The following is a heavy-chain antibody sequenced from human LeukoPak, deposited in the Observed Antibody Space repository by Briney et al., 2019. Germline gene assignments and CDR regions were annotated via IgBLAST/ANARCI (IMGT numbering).Heavy chain of an antibody. J-gene: IGHJ4*02. CDR3: ARVLRYFDWTMGH. CDR1: GYTFTGYY. D-gene: IGHD3-9*01. Sequence: ASVKVSCKASGYTFTGYYMHWVRQAPGQGLEWMGWINPNSGGTNYAQKFQGRVTMTRDTSISTAYMELSRLRSDDTAVYYCARVLRYFDWTMGHWGQGTLVTVSS. CDR2: INPNSGGT. V-gene: IGHV1-2*02.